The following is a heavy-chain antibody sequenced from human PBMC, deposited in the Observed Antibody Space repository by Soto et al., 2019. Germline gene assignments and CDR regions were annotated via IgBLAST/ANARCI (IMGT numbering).Heavy chain of an antibody. CDR1: GGTFSSYA. Sequence: ASVKVSCKASGGTFSSYAISWVRQAPGQGLEWMGGIIPIFGTANYAQKFQGRVTITADESTSTAYMELSSLRSEDTAVYYCARSSAAMANNWFDPWGQGTLVTVSS. J-gene: IGHJ5*02. V-gene: IGHV1-69*13. D-gene: IGHD2-2*01. CDR3: ARSSAAMANNWFDP. CDR2: IIPIFGTA.